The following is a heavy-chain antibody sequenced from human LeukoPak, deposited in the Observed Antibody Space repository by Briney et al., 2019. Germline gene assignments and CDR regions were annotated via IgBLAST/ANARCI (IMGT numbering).Heavy chain of an antibody. CDR1: GGSISSYY. Sequence: PSETLSLTCTVSGGSISSYYWSWIRQPPGKGLEWIGEINHSGSTNYNPSLKSRVTISVDTSKNQFSLKLSSVTAADTAVYYCARARFVRFLTRAFLDDYWGQGTLVTVSS. D-gene: IGHD3-9*01. V-gene: IGHV4-34*01. CDR2: INHSGST. J-gene: IGHJ4*02. CDR3: ARARFVRFLTRAFLDDY.